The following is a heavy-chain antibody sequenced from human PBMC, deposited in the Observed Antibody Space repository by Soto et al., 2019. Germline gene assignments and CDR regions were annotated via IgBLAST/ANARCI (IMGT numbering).Heavy chain of an antibody. Sequence: SETLSLTCAVSGGSISSGGYSWSWIRQPPGKGLEWIGYIYHSGSTYYNPSLKSRVTISVDRSKNQFSLKLSSVTAADTAVYYCAGGNYYDSSGFDYWGQGTLVTVSS. CDR1: GGSISSGGYS. J-gene: IGHJ4*02. CDR3: AGGNYYDSSGFDY. D-gene: IGHD3-22*01. V-gene: IGHV4-30-2*01. CDR2: IYHSGST.